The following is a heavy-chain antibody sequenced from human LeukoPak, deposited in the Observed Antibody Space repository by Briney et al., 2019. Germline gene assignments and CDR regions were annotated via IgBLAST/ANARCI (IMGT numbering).Heavy chain of an antibody. CDR1: GGSISSGSYY. CDR2: IYTSGST. J-gene: IGHJ4*02. Sequence: SETLSLTCTVSGGSISSGSYYWSWIRQPAGKGLEWIGRIYTSGSTNYNPSLKSRVTISVDTSKNQFSLKLSSVTAADTAVYYCARDLGGERTAEFGGQGTLVTVSS. CDR3: ARDLGGERTAEF. V-gene: IGHV4-61*02. D-gene: IGHD2-21*01.